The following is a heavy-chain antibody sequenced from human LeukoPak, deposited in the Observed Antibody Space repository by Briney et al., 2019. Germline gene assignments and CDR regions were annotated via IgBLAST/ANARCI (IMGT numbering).Heavy chain of an antibody. CDR1: GFTFSSHW. D-gene: IGHD6-13*01. CDR2: INTDGRTT. V-gene: IGHV3-74*01. Sequence: GGSLRLSCAASGFTFSSHWMHWVRQAPGKGLVWVSRINTDGRTTSYADSVRGRFTISRDNAKNTLYLEMNSLRTEDTAVYYCARGVPRAAAGNDGDYWGQGTLVTVSS. J-gene: IGHJ4*02. CDR3: ARGVPRAAAGNDGDY.